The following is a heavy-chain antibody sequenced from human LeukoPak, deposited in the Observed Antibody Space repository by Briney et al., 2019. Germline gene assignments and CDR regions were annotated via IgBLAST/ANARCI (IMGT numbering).Heavy chain of an antibody. CDR2: IYYSGST. Sequence: SETLSLTCTVSGGSISSYYWSWIRQPPGKGLEWIGYIYYSGSTNYNPSLKSRVTISVDTSKNQFSLKLSSVTAADTAVYYCARGGVITSFDYWGQGTLVTVSS. CDR3: ARGGVITSFDY. CDR1: GGSISSYY. J-gene: IGHJ4*02. V-gene: IGHV4-59*01. D-gene: IGHD3-22*01.